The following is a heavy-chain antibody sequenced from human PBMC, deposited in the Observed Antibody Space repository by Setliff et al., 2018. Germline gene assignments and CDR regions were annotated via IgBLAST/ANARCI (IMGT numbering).Heavy chain of an antibody. CDR1: GFTFSSYS. Sequence: PGGSLRLSCAASGFTFSSYSMNWVRQAPGKGLEWVSSISSSSSYIYYADSVKGRLTISRDNAKNSLYLQMNSLRAEDTAVYYCARISGNDDILTGYSVGYYFDYWGQGTLVTVSS. CDR2: ISSSSSYI. V-gene: IGHV3-21*01. J-gene: IGHJ4*02. D-gene: IGHD3-9*01. CDR3: ARISGNDDILTGYSVGYYFDY.